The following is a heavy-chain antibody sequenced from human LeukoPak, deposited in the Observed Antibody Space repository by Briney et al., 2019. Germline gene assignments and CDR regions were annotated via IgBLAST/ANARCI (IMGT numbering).Heavy chain of an antibody. Sequence: SETLSLTCTVSGGSISRYYRSWIRQPPGKGLEWIGYIYYSGSTNYNPSLKSRVTISVDTSKNQFSLKLSSVTAADTAVYYCARHPGYCSSTSCYGSPFDIWGQGTMVTVSS. J-gene: IGHJ3*02. V-gene: IGHV4-59*08. CDR1: GGSISRYY. D-gene: IGHD2-2*01. CDR3: ARHPGYCSSTSCYGSPFDI. CDR2: IYYSGST.